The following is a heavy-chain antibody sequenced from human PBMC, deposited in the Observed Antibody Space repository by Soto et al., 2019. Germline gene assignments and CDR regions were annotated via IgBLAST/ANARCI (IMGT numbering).Heavy chain of an antibody. D-gene: IGHD5-12*01. J-gene: IGHJ4*02. CDR1: GYSFTSYA. CDR2: INAGNGNT. CDR3: AGGEFKWLRDPYYFDY. Sequence: AAGRVWCEGSGYSFTSYAKNWVRQAPGQRLEWMGWINAGNGNTKYSQKFQGRVTITRDTSASTAYMELSSLRSEDTAVYYCAGGEFKWLRDPYYFDYWGQGTLVTVSS. V-gene: IGHV1-3*01.